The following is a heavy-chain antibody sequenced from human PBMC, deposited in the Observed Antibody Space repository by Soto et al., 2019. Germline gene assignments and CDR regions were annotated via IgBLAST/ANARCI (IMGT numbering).Heavy chain of an antibody. CDR2: INGSGST. D-gene: IGHD3-10*01. CDR1: GGSFSGHY. V-gene: IGHV4-34*01. Sequence: QVQLQQWGAGLLNPSETLSLTCAVFGGSFSGHYWSWIRQSPGKGLEWIGEINGSGSTNYNPSLKSRVTLSIDTSRNQFSLKLNSVTAADTAVFYWASRMGSGRYYFDFWGQGTPVAVSS. J-gene: IGHJ4*02. CDR3: ASRMGSGRYYFDF.